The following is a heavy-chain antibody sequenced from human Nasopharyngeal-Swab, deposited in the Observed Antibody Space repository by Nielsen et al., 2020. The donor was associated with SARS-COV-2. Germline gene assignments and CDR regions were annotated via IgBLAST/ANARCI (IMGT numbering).Heavy chain of an antibody. D-gene: IGHD6-13*01. CDR1: GFTFSSYA. V-gene: IGHV3-30-3*01. CDR2: ISYDGSNK. Sequence: GGSLRLSCAASGFTFSSYAMHWVRQAPGKGLEWVAVISYDGSNKYYADSVKGRFTISRDNSKNTLYLQMNSLRAEDTAVYYCARDLDELTSSSDFDYWGQGTLVTVSS. J-gene: IGHJ4*02. CDR3: ARDLDELTSSSDFDY.